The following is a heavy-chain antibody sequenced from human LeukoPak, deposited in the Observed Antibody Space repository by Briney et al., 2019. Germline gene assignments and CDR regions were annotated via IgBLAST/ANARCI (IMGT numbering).Heavy chain of an antibody. CDR1: GYSISSGYY. J-gene: IGHJ4*02. Sequence: SETLSLTCTVAGYSISSGYYWGWIRQPPGKGLEWIGSIYHSGSTYYNPSLKSRVTISVDTSKNQFALKLTSVTAADTAVYYCASLYYGGNSFPFDYWGQGTLVTVSS. CDR2: IYHSGST. V-gene: IGHV4-38-2*02. D-gene: IGHD4-23*01. CDR3: ASLYYGGNSFPFDY.